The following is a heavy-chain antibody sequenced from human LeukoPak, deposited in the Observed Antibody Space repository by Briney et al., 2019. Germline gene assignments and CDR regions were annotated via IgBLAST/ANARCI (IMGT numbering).Heavy chain of an antibody. CDR1: GGTFISYA. V-gene: IGHV1-69*05. J-gene: IGHJ4*02. D-gene: IGHD3-3*01. CDR2: IIPIFGTA. CDR3: AREGADFWRGYYFDY. Sequence: SVKVSSKASGGTFISYAISWVRQAPGQGLEGLGGIIPIFGTANYAQRFQGRVTITTDESTSTAYMELSSLRDEDTAVYYCAREGADFWRGYYFDYWGQGTLVTVSS.